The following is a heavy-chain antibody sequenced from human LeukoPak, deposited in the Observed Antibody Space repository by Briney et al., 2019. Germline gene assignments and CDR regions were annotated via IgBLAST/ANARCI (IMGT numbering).Heavy chain of an antibody. V-gene: IGHV4-59*01. Sequence: PSETPSLTCTVSGGSITGYYWSWIRQPPGKGLEWIGYIYYGGNTNYNPSLKSRVTMSVDTSKNQFSLKLSSVTAADTAVYYCARDDSGYDCWGQGTLVTVSS. CDR3: ARDDSGYDC. CDR1: GGSITGYY. CDR2: IYYGGNT. J-gene: IGHJ4*02. D-gene: IGHD5-12*01.